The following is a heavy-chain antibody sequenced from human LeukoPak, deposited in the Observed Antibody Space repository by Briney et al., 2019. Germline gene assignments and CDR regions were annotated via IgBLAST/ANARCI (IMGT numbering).Heavy chain of an antibody. D-gene: IGHD3-22*01. J-gene: IGHJ4*02. CDR3: ATPLDYHDNSGFHQGGD. Sequence: GGSLRLSCAASGFTFSSYAMHWVRQAPGKGLEWVAVISYDGSNKYYADSVKGRFTISRDNAKNSLYLQMTSLRAEDTAMYYCATPLDYHDNSGFHQGGDWGQGTLVTVSS. CDR1: GFTFSSYA. V-gene: IGHV3-30-3*01. CDR2: ISYDGSNK.